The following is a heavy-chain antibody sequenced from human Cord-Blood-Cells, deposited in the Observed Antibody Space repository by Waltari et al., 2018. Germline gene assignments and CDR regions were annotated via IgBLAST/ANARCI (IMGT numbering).Heavy chain of an antibody. V-gene: IGHV4-39*01. Sequence: QLQLQESGPGLVKPSETLSLTCTVSGGSISSSSYYWGWIRQPPGKGLEWIGSIDYSGSTYYNPSLKSRVTISVDTSKNQFSLKLSSVTAADTAVYYCARPNYDSSGYYHAFDIWGQGTMVTVSS. J-gene: IGHJ3*02. CDR3: ARPNYDSSGYYHAFDI. CDR1: GGSISSSSYY. D-gene: IGHD3-22*01. CDR2: IDYSGST.